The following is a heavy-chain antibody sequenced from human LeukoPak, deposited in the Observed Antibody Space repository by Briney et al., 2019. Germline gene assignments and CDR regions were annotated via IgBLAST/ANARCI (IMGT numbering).Heavy chain of an antibody. V-gene: IGHV4-34*04. CDR2: INHSGGT. Sequence: PSETLSLTCAVYGGSFSGFYWSWIRQPPGKGLEWIGEINHSGGTNHNPSLKSRATISVDTSKKQFSLNLSSVTAADTAVYYCAREGWADGGMDVWGQGTTVTVSS. D-gene: IGHD1-26*01. CDR1: GGSFSGFY. CDR3: AREGWADGGMDV. J-gene: IGHJ6*02.